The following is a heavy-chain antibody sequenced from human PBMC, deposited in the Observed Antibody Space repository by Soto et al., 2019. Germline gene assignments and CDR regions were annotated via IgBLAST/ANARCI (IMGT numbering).Heavy chain of an antibody. V-gene: IGHV3-30*03. J-gene: IGHJ6*02. D-gene: IGHD2-2*01. CDR1: GFTFSSYG. Sequence: GSLRLSCAASGFTFSSYGMHWVRQAPGKGLEWVAVISYDGSNKYYADSVKGRFTISRDNSKNTLYLQMNSLRAEDTAVYYCATLKYQLLKGLFVVYYGMDVWGQGTTVTVSS. CDR2: ISYDGSNK. CDR3: ATLKYQLLKGLFVVYYGMDV.